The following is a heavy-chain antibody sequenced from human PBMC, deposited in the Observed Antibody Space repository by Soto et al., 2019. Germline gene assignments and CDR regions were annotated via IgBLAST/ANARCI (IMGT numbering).Heavy chain of an antibody. CDR2: IVPMLGTP. Sequence: QVQLVQSGAEVKEPGSSVRVSCKASGGTFDNFIMNWVRQTPGQGLEWMGGIVPMLGTPTYAEKFKGRVTISATGSTSTMDMEVTSLSSEDTAIYYCARNGTYSSSLSQYSGMDVWGQGTTVTVSS. D-gene: IGHD1-26*01. CDR1: GGTFDNFI. V-gene: IGHV1-69*01. J-gene: IGHJ6*02. CDR3: ARNGTYSSSLSQYSGMDV.